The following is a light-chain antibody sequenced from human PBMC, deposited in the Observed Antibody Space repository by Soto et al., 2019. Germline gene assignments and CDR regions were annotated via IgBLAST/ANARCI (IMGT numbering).Light chain of an antibody. V-gene: IGLV2-14*03. CDR1: SSDVGGYNF. CDR3: CSYSGSSTIVV. J-gene: IGLJ2*01. CDR2: DVD. Sequence: QSALTQPASVSGSPGQSITISCTGTSSDVGGYNFVSWYQQHPGKAPRLMIFDVDNRPSGVSTRFSGSKSGNTASLTISGLQAVDEADYYCCSYSGSSTIVVFGGGTKVTFL.